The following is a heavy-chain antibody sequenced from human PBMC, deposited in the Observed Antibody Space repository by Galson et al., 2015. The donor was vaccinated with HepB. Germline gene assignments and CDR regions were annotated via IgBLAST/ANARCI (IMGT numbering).Heavy chain of an antibody. CDR2: ISSDGSNK. V-gene: IGHV3-30*04. CDR3: ARGLIHYYGSGRYYNPFDY. D-gene: IGHD3-10*01. J-gene: IGHJ4*02. Sequence: SLRLSCAASGFTFSIYAIHWVRQAPGKGLEWVALISSDGSNKYYADSVRGRFTISRDNSKNTLYLQVTSLRAEDTAVYYCARGLIHYYGSGRYYNPFDYWGQGTLVTVSS. CDR1: GFTFSIYA.